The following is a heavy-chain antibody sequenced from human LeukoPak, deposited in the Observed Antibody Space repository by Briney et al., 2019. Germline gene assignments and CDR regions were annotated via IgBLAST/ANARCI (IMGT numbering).Heavy chain of an antibody. D-gene: IGHD3-3*01. V-gene: IGHV3-66*01. Sequence: GGSLRLSCAASGFTVSSNYMSWVRQAPGKGLEWVSVIYSGGSTYYADSVKGRFTISRDNSKNTLYLQMNSLRAEDTAVYYCARELPVFGVVIRSGYFDYWGQGTLVTVSS. J-gene: IGHJ4*02. CDR3: ARELPVFGVVIRSGYFDY. CDR2: IYSGGST. CDR1: GFTVSSNY.